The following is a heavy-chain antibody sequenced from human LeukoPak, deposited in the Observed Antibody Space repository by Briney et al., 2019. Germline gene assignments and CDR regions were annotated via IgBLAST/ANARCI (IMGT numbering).Heavy chain of an antibody. J-gene: IGHJ4*02. Sequence: GGSLRLSCAASGFTFSSYAMSWVRQAPGKGLEGVSAIRGSGGRTYYADPVKGRFTISRDNSKNTLYLQMNSLRAEDTAVYYCAKDRSGYYGSGAKPRPFDYWGQGTLVTVSS. CDR1: GFTFSSYA. D-gene: IGHD3-10*01. CDR3: AKDRSGYYGSGAKPRPFDY. CDR2: IRGSGGRT. V-gene: IGHV3-23*01.